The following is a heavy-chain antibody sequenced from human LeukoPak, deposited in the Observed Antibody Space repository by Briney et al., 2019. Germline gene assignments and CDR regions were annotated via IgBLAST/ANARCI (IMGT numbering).Heavy chain of an antibody. D-gene: IGHD4-17*01. Sequence: PGGSLRLSCAASGFTVSSNYMTWVRQAPGKGLEWVSFIYTGGSTYYADSVKGRFTISRDNSKNTLYLQMSSLRVEDTAVYYCAKPLFHDGDYTVFHYWGQGTLVTVSS. CDR1: GFTVSSNY. J-gene: IGHJ4*02. CDR3: AKPLFHDGDYTVFHY. V-gene: IGHV3-53*01. CDR2: IYTGGST.